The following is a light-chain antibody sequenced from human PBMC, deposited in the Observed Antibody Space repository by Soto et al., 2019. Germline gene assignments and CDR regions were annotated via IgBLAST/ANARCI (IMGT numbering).Light chain of an antibody. CDR1: KNDIGVYDF. Sequence: QAVGTQPPSASGSPGQSVTISCTGTKNDIGVYDFVSWYQHHPGKAPRLIIYEVVQRPSGVPDRFSGSKSGNTASLTVSGLQAADEADYFCKSYAGSNTYVFGSGTK. CDR2: EVV. J-gene: IGLJ1*01. V-gene: IGLV2-8*01. CDR3: KSYAGSNTYV.